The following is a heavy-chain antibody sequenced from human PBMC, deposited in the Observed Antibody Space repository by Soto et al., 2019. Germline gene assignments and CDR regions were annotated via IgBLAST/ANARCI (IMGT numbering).Heavy chain of an antibody. J-gene: IGHJ4*02. CDR1: GGSISSGGYY. CDR3: ARDPAPGYGGNSESFDY. D-gene: IGHD4-17*01. V-gene: IGHV4-31*03. CDR2: IYYSGST. Sequence: QVQLQESGPGLVKPSQTLSLTCTVSGGSISSGGYYWSWIRQHPGKGLEWIGYIYYSGSTYYNPSLTRRVTISVDTSKNQFSLKLSSVTAADTAVYYCARDPAPGYGGNSESFDYWGQGTLVTVSS.